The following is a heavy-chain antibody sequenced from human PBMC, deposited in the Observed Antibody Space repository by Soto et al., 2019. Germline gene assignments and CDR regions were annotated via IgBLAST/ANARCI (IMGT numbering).Heavy chain of an antibody. J-gene: IGHJ4*02. CDR2: ISPAGNSV. V-gene: IGHV3-48*02. CDR1: GFTFSSYS. D-gene: IGHD3-16*01. CDR3: VRDHLWAFDY. Sequence: EVQLVESGGGLAQPGGSPRLSCVASGFTFSSYSINWIRQAPGKGPEWVSWISPAGNSVDYTDSVQGRFTISRDNADNSLYLEMNSLRDEDTAVYYCVRDHLWAFDYWGQGTLVTVSS.